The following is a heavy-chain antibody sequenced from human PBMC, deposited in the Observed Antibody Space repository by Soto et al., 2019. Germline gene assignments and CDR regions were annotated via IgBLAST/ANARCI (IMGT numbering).Heavy chain of an antibody. V-gene: IGHV1-46*01. CDR2: INPSGGT. J-gene: IGHJ4*02. D-gene: IGHD5-12*01. CDR3: ASGRGYSREGSDS. CDR1: GYTFAKYY. Sequence: SVKVSCKASGYTFAKYYIHWVRQAPGQGLEWMGIINPSGGTGYAQKFQGRVTLTRDTSTSTVYMELSRLRSEDTAVYYCASGRGYSREGSDSWGQGTLVTVAS.